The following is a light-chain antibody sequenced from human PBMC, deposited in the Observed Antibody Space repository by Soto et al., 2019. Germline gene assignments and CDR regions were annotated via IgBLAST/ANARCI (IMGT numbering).Light chain of an antibody. CDR2: YVS. J-gene: IGLJ3*02. Sequence: QSALTQPASVSGSPGQSITISCTGTSSDVGGYNYVSWYQQHPGEAPKLMIYYVSNRPSGVSNRFSGSKSGNTASLTISGLQAEDEAEYYCSSYTISSTWVFGGGTKVTVL. CDR3: SSYTISSTWV. V-gene: IGLV2-14*01. CDR1: SSDVGGYNY.